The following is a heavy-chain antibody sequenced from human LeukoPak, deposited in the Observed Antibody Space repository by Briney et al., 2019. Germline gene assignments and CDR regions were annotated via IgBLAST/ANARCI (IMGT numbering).Heavy chain of an antibody. V-gene: IGHV4-34*01. CDR3: ARGDYGDYGAFDI. CDR1: GGSFSGYY. CDR2: INHSGST. D-gene: IGHD4-17*01. J-gene: IGHJ3*02. Sequence: SETLSLTCAVYGGSFSGYYWSLIRQPPGKGLEWIGEINHSGSTNYNPSLKSRVTISVDTSKNQFSLKLSSVTAADTAVYYCARGDYGDYGAFDIWGQGTMVTVSS.